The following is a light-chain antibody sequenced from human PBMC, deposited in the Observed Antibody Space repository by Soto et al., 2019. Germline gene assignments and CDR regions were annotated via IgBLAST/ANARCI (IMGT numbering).Light chain of an antibody. J-gene: IGKJ4*01. CDR1: QDIKNW. CDR3: QQANSFPLT. CDR2: TTS. Sequence: DIQMTQSPSSVSASVGDRVTITCRASQDIKNWLAWYQQKPGKAPKLLIYTTSSLQSGVPSRFSGSGSGTDFTLTISSLQPEDFATYYCQQANSFPLTFCGGTKVEIK. V-gene: IGKV1D-12*01.